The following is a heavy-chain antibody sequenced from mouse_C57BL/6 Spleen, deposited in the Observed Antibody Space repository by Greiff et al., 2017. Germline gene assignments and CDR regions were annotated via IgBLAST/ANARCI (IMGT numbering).Heavy chain of an antibody. CDR3: AREETMVSYFDY. V-gene: IGHV1-59*01. D-gene: IGHD2-2*01. Sequence: QVQLQQSGAELVRPGTSVKLSCKASGYTFTSYWMHWVKQRPGQGLEWIGVIDPSDSYTNYNEKFKSKATLTVDKSSSTAYMQLSSLTSEDSAVYYCAREETMVSYFDYWGQGTTLTVSA. J-gene: IGHJ2*01. CDR2: IDPSDSYT. CDR1: GYTFTSYW.